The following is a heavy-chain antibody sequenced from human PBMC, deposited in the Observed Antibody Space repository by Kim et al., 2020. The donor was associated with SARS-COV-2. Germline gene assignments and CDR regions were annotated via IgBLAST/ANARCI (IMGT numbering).Heavy chain of an antibody. CDR3: ARDPLIAGAATHLDL. V-gene: IGHV3-74*01. D-gene: IGHD1-26*01. Sequence: GGYLRLSCAASGFAFSNYYIHWVRQAPGKGLVWVSRSKSDGSTTSYADSVKGRFSISTDNAQNTLYLLMNSLRAEDTAVYYCARDPLIAGAATHLDLWGR. CDR1: GFAFSNYY. CDR2: SKSDGSTT. J-gene: IGHJ2*01.